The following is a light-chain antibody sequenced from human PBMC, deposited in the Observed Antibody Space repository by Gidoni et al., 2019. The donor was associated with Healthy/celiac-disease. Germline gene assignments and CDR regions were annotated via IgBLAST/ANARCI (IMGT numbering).Light chain of an antibody. CDR2: AAS. CDR3: QQYSSSPYT. V-gene: IGKV3-20*01. CDR1: QSGSSSY. Sequence: EVVSTQPPGTLSLSPGERATLSCRGSQSGSSSYVAWYQQKPGQAPRLLIYAASSRATGIPDSCSSSASATYFTLTSSRLEPDDSAVYCCQQYSSSPYTFGQGTKLEIK. J-gene: IGKJ2*01.